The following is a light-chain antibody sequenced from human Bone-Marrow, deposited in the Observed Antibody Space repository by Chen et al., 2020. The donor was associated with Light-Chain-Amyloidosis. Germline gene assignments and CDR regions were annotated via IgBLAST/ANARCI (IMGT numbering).Light chain of an antibody. V-gene: IGKV3-20*01. CDR3: KQYGSSPVN. J-gene: IGKJ4*01. CDR1: QTISSNY. Sequence: EIVLTQSPGTLSLSPGEGANLSCRASQTISSNYLTWYQQKVGQAPRLLIYGSSSRATGIPARFAGSGTGAVFTITLNRLELEDFAKYYCKQYGSSPVNFGGGSKVGIK. CDR2: GSS.